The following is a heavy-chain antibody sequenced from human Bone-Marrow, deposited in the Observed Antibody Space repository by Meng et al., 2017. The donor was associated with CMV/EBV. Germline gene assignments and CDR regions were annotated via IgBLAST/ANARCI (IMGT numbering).Heavy chain of an antibody. CDR2: IYHSGST. Sequence: RCGYYWSWIRQPPGKGLEWIGYIYHSGSTYYNPYLKSRVTIAVDRSKNQFSLKLSSVTAAGTAVYYCARGARRIMITFGEVEGGFDYWGQGTLVTVSS. J-gene: IGHJ4*02. V-gene: IGHV4-30-2*01. CDR1: RCGYY. CDR3: ARGARRIMITFGEVEGGFDY. D-gene: IGHD3-16*01.